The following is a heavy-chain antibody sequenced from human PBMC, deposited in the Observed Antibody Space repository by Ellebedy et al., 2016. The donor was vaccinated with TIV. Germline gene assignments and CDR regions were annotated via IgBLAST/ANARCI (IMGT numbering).Heavy chain of an antibody. CDR3: ARDSSGWYWSYRYFDL. J-gene: IGHJ2*01. CDR1: GYTFTSYG. V-gene: IGHV1-8*02. CDR2: MNPNSGNT. Sequence: ASVKVSXXASGYTFTSYGISWVRQAPGQGLEWMGWMNPNSGNTGYAQKFQGRVTMTRNTSISTAYMELSSLRSEDTAVYYCARDSSGWYWSYRYFDLWGRGTLVTVSS. D-gene: IGHD6-19*01.